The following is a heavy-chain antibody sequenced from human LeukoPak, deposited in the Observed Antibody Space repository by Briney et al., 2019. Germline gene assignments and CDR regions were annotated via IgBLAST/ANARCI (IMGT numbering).Heavy chain of an antibody. D-gene: IGHD6-13*01. CDR2: IKQDGSEK. J-gene: IGHJ5*02. V-gene: IGHV3-7*01. CDR3: ARWYSSSSGWFDP. Sequence: GSLRLSCAASGFTFSSYWMSWVRQAPGKGLEWVANIKQDGSEKYYVDSVKGRFTISRDNAKNSLYLQMNSLRAEDTAVYYCARWYSSSSGWFDPWGQGTLVTVSS. CDR1: GFTFSSYW.